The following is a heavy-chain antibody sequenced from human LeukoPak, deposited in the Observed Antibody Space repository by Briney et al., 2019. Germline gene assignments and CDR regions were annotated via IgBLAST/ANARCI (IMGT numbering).Heavy chain of an antibody. CDR2: IYTSGST. CDR3: ARDGPYDGGGHGAFAY. V-gene: IGHV4-61*02. D-gene: IGHD1-26*01. J-gene: IGHJ4*02. Sequence: SQTLSLTCTVSGGSISSGSYYWSWIRQPAGKGLEWIGRIYTSGSTNYNPSLKSRVTISVDTSKNQFSLKLSSVTAADTAVYYCARDGPYDGGGHGAFAYGGQGTLVTVPS. CDR1: GGSISSGSYY.